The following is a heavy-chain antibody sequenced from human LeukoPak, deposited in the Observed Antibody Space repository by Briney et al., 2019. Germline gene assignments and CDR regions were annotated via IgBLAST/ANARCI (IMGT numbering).Heavy chain of an antibody. J-gene: IGHJ4*02. CDR2: IYTSGST. D-gene: IGHD3-22*01. V-gene: IGHV4-4*07. Sequence: SETLPLTCTVSGGSISSYYWSWIRQPAGKGLEWIGRIYTSGSTNYNPSLKSRVTMSVDTSKNQFSLKLSSVTAADTAVYYCARVVYYDSSGYSDYWGQGTLVTVSS. CDR3: ARVVYYDSSGYSDY. CDR1: GGSISSYY.